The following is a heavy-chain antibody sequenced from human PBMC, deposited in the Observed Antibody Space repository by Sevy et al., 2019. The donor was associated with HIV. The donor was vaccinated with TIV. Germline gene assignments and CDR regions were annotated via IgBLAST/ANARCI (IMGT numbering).Heavy chain of an antibody. CDR3: AKAGVRVGGTFDLFYFDY. V-gene: IGHV3-23*01. D-gene: IGHD6-19*01. CDR1: GFTFSTYA. Sequence: GGSPRLSCAASGFTFSTYAMSWVRQAPGKGLEWVSGISGSGVTTYYADSVKGRFTISRDNSKNTLYLQMNSLTAEDTAVYYCAKAGVRVGGTFDLFYFDYWGQGTLVTVSS. CDR2: ISGSGVTT. J-gene: IGHJ4*02.